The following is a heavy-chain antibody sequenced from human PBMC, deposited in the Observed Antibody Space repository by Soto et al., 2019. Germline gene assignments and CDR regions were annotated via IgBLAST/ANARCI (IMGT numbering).Heavy chain of an antibody. Sequence: GGSLRLSCAASGFTFSSYSMNWVRQAPGKGLEWVSYISSSSTIYYADSVKGRFTISRDNAKNSLYLQMNSLRAEDTAVYYCANIVSLPVVDYWGQGTLVTVSS. CDR2: ISSSSTI. V-gene: IGHV3-48*01. J-gene: IGHJ4*02. CDR3: ANIVSLPVVDY. CDR1: GFTFSSYS. D-gene: IGHD2-15*01.